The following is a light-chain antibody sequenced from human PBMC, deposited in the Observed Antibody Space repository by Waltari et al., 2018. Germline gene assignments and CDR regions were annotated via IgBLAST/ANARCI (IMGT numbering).Light chain of an antibody. Sequence: IVLTQSPGTLSLSPGERATLSCRASQSLTKRYLAWYQQKPGQAPRLLIYGASSRAAGIPDRFSGSGSGTDFTLTISRLEPDDFAVYYCQQYGSSIMYTFGQGTKVEIK. CDR3: QQYGSSIMYT. V-gene: IGKV3-20*01. CDR1: QSLTKRY. CDR2: GAS. J-gene: IGKJ2*01.